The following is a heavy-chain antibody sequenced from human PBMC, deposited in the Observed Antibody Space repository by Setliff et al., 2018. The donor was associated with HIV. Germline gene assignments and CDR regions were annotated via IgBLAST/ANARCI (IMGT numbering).Heavy chain of an antibody. J-gene: IGHJ3*02. CDR1: GYTLTELS. D-gene: IGHD2-2*01. CDR3: ATQRDIVMVPGQGGFDI. Sequence: GASVKVSCKISGYTLTELSIHWVRQAPGKGLEWMANFDPEDGETFYAQKFQGRLTMTEDTSTDTAYMELSSLRSDDTAMYYCATQRDIVMVPGQGGFDIWAQGTMVTVSS. CDR2: FDPEDGET. V-gene: IGHV1-24*01.